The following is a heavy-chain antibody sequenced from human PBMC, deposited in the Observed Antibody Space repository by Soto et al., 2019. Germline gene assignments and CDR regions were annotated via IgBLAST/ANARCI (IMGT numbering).Heavy chain of an antibody. Sequence: ASVKVSCKASGYTFTXYGISWGRQAPGQGLEWMGWISAYNGNTNYAQKLQGRVTMTTDTSTSTAYMELRSLRSDDTAVYYCASGCSGGSCYFAFDIWGQGTMVTVSS. J-gene: IGHJ3*02. CDR2: ISAYNGNT. V-gene: IGHV1-18*01. CDR1: GYTFTXYG. CDR3: ASGCSGGSCYFAFDI. D-gene: IGHD2-15*01.